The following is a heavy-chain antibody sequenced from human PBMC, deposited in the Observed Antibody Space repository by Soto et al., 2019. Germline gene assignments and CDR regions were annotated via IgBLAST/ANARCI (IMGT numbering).Heavy chain of an antibody. V-gene: IGHV4-30-4*01. CDR1: GGSISSGDYY. D-gene: IGHD3-3*01. CDR3: AREEGYDFWSGYPRDYYYGMDV. CDR2: IYYSGST. Sequence: SETLSLTCTVSGGSISSGDYYWSWIRQPPGKGLEWIGYIYYSGSTYYNPSLKSRVTISVDTSKNQFSLKLSSVTAADTAVYYCAREEGYDFWSGYPRDYYYGMDVWGQGTTVTVSS. J-gene: IGHJ6*02.